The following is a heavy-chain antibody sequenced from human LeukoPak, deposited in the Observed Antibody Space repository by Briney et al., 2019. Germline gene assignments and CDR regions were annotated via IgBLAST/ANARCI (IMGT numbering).Heavy chain of an antibody. Sequence: SVSVSCKAAGRTFSSYGISWVRQAPGQGLEWVGRIIPILGIAIYAQKFQGRVTITADKSTSTAYMELSSLRSEDTAVYYCARDLMDSSTPRCADYWGQGTLVTVSS. CDR2: IIPILGIA. CDR1: GRTFSSYG. D-gene: IGHD6-13*01. V-gene: IGHV1-69*04. J-gene: IGHJ4*02. CDR3: ARDLMDSSTPRCADY.